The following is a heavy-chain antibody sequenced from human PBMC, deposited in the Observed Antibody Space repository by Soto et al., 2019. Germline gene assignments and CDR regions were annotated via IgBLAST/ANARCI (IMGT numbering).Heavy chain of an antibody. CDR1: GGTFSSYA. CDR3: ARDDFPTYSSSSVGEYYYYGMDV. D-gene: IGHD6-6*01. J-gene: IGHJ6*02. CDR2: IIPIFGTA. Sequence: GASVKVSCKASGGTFSSYAISWVRQAPGQGLEWMGGIIPIFGTANYAQKFQGRVTITADESTSTAYMELSSLRSEDTAVYYCARDDFPTYSSSSVGEYYYYGMDVWGQGTTVTVSS. V-gene: IGHV1-69*13.